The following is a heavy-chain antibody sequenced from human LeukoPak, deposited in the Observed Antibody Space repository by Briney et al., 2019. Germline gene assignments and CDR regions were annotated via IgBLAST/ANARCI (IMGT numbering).Heavy chain of an antibody. Sequence: ETLSLTCTVSGGSISNYCWSCIRQPAGKGLEWIGRICNSGSTNYNPSLRSRVTMSVDTSKNQFSLKLTSVTAADTAVYYCAEGGQWLRVWGQGTLVTVSS. D-gene: IGHD6-19*01. V-gene: IGHV4-4*07. CDR3: AEGGQWLRV. J-gene: IGHJ4*02. CDR2: ICNSGST. CDR1: GGSISNYC.